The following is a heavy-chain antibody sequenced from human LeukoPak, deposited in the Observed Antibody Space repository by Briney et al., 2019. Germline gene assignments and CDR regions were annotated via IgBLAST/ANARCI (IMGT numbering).Heavy chain of an antibody. V-gene: IGHV3-21*01. J-gene: IGHJ4*02. CDR2: ICSSSYI. CDR1: GFTFSSYS. CDR3: ARGTRYSGDDLEFDY. Sequence: GGSLRLSCAASGFTFSSYSMHWVRQAPGKGLEWVSSICSSSYIYYAASVKGRFTISRDNAKNSLYLQMNSMRAEDTAVYNCARGTRYSGDDLEFDYWGQGTLVTVSS. D-gene: IGHD5-12*01.